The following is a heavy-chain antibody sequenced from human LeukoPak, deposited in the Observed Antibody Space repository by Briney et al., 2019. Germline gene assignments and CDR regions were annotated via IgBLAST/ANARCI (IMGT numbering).Heavy chain of an antibody. CDR2: ISSSSSYI. Sequence: GGSLRLSCAASGFTFSSYSMNWVRQAPGKGLEWVSSISSSSSYIYYADSVKGRLTISRDNAKNSLYLQMNSLRAEDTAVYYCAREGKGSSWYEDYYYYYGMDVWGQGTTVTVSS. CDR3: AREGKGSSWYEDYYYYYGMDV. J-gene: IGHJ6*02. CDR1: GFTFSSYS. V-gene: IGHV3-21*01. D-gene: IGHD6-13*01.